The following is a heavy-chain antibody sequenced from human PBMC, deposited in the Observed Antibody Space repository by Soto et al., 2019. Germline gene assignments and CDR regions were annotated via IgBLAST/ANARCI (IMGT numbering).Heavy chain of an antibody. CDR1: GYGFTTYG. J-gene: IGHJ4*02. CDR2: ISAHNGNT. CDR3: ARGRYGDY. D-gene: IGHD1-1*01. Sequence: QVHLVQSGAEVKKPGASVKVSCKGSGYGFTTYGITWVLQAPGQGLEWMAWISAHNGNTNYAQKLQGRVTVTRDTSTSTAYLELRSLRSDDTAVYYCARGRYGDYWGQGDRVTVSS. V-gene: IGHV1-18*01.